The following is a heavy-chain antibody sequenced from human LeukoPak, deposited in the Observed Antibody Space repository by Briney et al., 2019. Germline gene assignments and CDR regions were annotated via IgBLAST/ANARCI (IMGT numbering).Heavy chain of an antibody. CDR3: AKGLLRFLEWFTNFDS. D-gene: IGHD3-3*01. CDR1: GFTFSSYA. CDR2: ISGSGDNT. V-gene: IGHV3-23*01. J-gene: IGHJ4*02. Sequence: GGSLRLSCAASGFTFSSYAMSWVRQTPGKGLEWVSAISGSGDNTFYAESVKGRFTISRDNSKNTVYLQMNSLSAEDTAVYYCAKGLLRFLEWFTNFDSWGQGTLVTVSS.